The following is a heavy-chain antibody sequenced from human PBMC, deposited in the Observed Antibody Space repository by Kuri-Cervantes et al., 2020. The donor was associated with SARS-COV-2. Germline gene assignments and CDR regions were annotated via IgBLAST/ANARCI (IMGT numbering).Heavy chain of an antibody. Sequence: ASVKGSCKASGYTFTGYYIHWARQAPGQGLEWMGWINPNSGGTNYAQKFQGRVTVTSDTSISTAYMELSGLRSDDTAVYYCTRGEGIAARSDYWGQGTLVTVSS. CDR1: GYTFTGYY. J-gene: IGHJ4*02. D-gene: IGHD6-6*01. V-gene: IGHV1-2*02. CDR3: TRGEGIAARSDY. CDR2: INPNSGGT.